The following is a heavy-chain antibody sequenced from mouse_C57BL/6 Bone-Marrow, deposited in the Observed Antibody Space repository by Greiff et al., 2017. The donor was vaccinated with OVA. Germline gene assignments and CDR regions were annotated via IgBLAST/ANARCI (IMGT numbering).Heavy chain of an antibody. Sequence: VQLQQSGAELVKPGASVKMSCKASGYTFTSYWITWVKQRPGQGLEWIGDIYPGSGSTNYNEKFKSKATLTVDTSSSTAYMQLSSLTSEDSAVYYCARDGYYVDYAMDYWGQGTSVTVSS. CDR3: ARDGYYVDYAMDY. D-gene: IGHD2-3*01. V-gene: IGHV1-55*01. CDR2: IYPGSGST. CDR1: GYTFTSYW. J-gene: IGHJ4*01.